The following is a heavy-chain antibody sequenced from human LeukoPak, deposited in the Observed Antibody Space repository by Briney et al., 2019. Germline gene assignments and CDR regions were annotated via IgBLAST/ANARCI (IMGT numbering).Heavy chain of an antibody. Sequence: GGSLRLSCAASGFTFSSYAMSWVRQAPGKGLGWVSAISGSGGSTYYADSVKGRFTISRDSSKNTLYLQMNSLRAEDTAVYYCAKDRLGSSGYHDAFDIWGQGTMVTVSS. CDR3: AKDRLGSSGYHDAFDI. D-gene: IGHD3-22*01. CDR2: ISGSGGST. V-gene: IGHV3-23*01. CDR1: GFTFSSYA. J-gene: IGHJ3*02.